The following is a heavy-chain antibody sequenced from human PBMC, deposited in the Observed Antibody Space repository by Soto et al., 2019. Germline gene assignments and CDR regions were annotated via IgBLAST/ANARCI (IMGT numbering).Heavy chain of an antibody. J-gene: IGHJ5*02. CDR3: ARFNDYGDYANNGFDP. CDR2: IYHSGSN. D-gene: IGHD4-17*01. CDR1: GGSIRSGGYS. V-gene: IGHV4-30-2*01. Sequence: QLQLQESGSGLVKPSQTLSLTCAVSGGSIRSGGYSWSWIRQPPGKGLEWIWYIYHSGSNYYNPSLKSRVTISVDRSKNQFSLKLSSVTDADTAVYYCARFNDYGDYANNGFDPWGQGTLVTVSS.